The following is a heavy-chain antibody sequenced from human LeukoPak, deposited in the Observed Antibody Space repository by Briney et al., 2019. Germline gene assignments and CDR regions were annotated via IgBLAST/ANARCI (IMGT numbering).Heavy chain of an antibody. D-gene: IGHD4-11*01. J-gene: IGHJ4*02. CDR2: IIPILGIA. CDR3: ARDFSLGSNKRPFDY. V-gene: IGHV1-69*04. Sequence: SVKVSCKASGGTFSSYTISWVRQPPGQGLEWMGRIIPILGIANYAQKSQGRVTITADKSTSTAYMELSSLRSEDPAVYYCARDFSLGSNKRPFDYWGQGTLVTVSS. CDR1: GGTFSSYT.